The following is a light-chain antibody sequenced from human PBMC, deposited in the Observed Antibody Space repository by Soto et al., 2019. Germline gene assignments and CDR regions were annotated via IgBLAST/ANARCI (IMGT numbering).Light chain of an antibody. J-gene: IGLJ1*01. CDR3: LSYSSSTSPYV. Sequence: SVLTQPASVSGSPGQSITISCTGTSSDVGGYNFFSWYQQHPGKAPKLMIYDVTNRPSGVSNRFSGSKSGNTASLTISGLQAEDEADYYCLSYSSSTSPYVLGTGTKGTVL. CDR2: DVT. V-gene: IGLV2-14*01. CDR1: SSDVGGYNF.